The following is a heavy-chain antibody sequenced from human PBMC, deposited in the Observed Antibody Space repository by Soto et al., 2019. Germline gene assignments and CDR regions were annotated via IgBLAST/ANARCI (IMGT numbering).Heavy chain of an antibody. D-gene: IGHD2-2*01. V-gene: IGHV3-23*01. J-gene: IGHJ6*02. CDR3: AKDLVAGSPMPPGYYGMDV. Sequence: PGGSLRLSCAASGFTFSSYAMSWVRQAPGKGLEWVSAISGSGGSTYYADSVKGRFTISRDNSKNTLYLQMNSLRAEDTAVYYCAKDLVAGSPMPPGYYGMDVWGQGTTVTVSS. CDR1: GFTFSSYA. CDR2: ISGSGGST.